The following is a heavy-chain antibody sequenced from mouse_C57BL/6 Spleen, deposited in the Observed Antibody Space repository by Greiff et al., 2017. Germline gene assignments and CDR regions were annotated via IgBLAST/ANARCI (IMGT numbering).Heavy chain of an antibody. J-gene: IGHJ1*03. CDR3: TRFITTVVARGYFDV. D-gene: IGHD1-1*01. V-gene: IGHV1-15*01. CDR1: GYTFTDYE. CDR2: IDPETGGT. Sequence: QVQLQQSGAELVRPGASVTLSCKASGYTFTDYEMHWVKQTPVHGLEWIGAIDPETGGTAYNQKFKGQDILPADKSYSTTYMELRRMTSEDSAVNYSTRFITTVVARGYFDVWGTGTTVTVSS.